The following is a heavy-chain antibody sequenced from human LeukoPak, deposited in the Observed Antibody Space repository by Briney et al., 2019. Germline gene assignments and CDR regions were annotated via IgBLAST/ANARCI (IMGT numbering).Heavy chain of an antibody. J-gene: IGHJ4*02. V-gene: IGHV3-66*01. CDR3: ASGETTAFDY. D-gene: IGHD4-11*01. CDR1: GFTVSSNY. CDR2: IYSGVST. Sequence: GGSLRLSCAGSGFTVSSNYMNWVRHTPGKGLEWVSVIYSGVSTDYADSVKGRFTISRDNSKTTLYLQMNSLRAEDTAVYYCASGETTAFDYWGQGTLVTVSS.